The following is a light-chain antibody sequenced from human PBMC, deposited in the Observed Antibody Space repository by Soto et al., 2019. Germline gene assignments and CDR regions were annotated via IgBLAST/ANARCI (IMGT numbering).Light chain of an antibody. V-gene: IGKV3-20*01. CDR2: SAS. CDR3: QQYGRLPLS. J-gene: IGKJ4*01. CDR1: ETLTNSF. Sequence: EILLTQSPGTLSLSPGDRATLSCRSSETLTNSFLAWYQQRPGQTPRLLIYSASIRATDIPDRFSGSGSGTDFTLTISRLEPEDFAVYFCQQYGRLPLSFGGGTKVPI.